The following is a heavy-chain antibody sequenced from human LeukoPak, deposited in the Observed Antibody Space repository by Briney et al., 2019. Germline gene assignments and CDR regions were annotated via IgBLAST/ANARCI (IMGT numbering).Heavy chain of an antibody. CDR3: ARGGPVGATIQDY. J-gene: IGHJ4*02. V-gene: IGHV4-59*01. CDR2: IYYSGST. Sequence: SETLSLTCTVSGGSISSYYWSWIRQPPGKGLEWIGYIYYSGSTKYNPSLKSRVTISVDTSKNQFSLKLSSVTATDTAVYYCARGGPVGATIQDYWGQGTLVTVSS. CDR1: GGSISSYY. D-gene: IGHD1-26*01.